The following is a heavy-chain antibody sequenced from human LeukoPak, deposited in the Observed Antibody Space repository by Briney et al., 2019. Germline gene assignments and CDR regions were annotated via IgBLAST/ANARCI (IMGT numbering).Heavy chain of an antibody. Sequence: GGSLRLSCAASGFTFSPFAMNWVRQAPGKGLEWVSSIGSSSTYIYYADSVKGRFTISRDNAKNSLYLQMNSLRAEDTAVYYCARTRYYDILTGNILGSPPDYWGQGTLVTVSS. CDR2: IGSSSTYI. CDR3: ARTRYYDILTGNILGSPPDY. CDR1: GFTFSPFA. D-gene: IGHD3-9*01. J-gene: IGHJ4*02. V-gene: IGHV3-21*01.